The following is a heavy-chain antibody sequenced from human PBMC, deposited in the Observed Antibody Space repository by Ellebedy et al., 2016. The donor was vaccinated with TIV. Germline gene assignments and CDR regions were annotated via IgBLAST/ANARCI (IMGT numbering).Heavy chain of an antibody. CDR3: ARRLGGNPNWFDP. J-gene: IGHJ5*02. CDR2: IDPSDSYT. D-gene: IGHD4-23*01. Sequence: GESLKISCKGSGYSFTSYWISWVRQMPGKGLEWMGRIDPSDSYTNYSPSFQGHVTISADKSISTAYLQWSSLKASDTAMYYCARRLGGNPNWFDPWGQGTLVTVSS. CDR1: GYSFTSYW. V-gene: IGHV5-10-1*01.